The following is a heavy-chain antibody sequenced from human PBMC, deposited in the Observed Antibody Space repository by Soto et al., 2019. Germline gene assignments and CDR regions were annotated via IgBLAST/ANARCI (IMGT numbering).Heavy chain of an antibody. Sequence: WWSWVRQPPGKGLEWIGEIYHSGSTNYNPSLKSRVTISVDKSKNQFSLKLSSVTAADTAVYYCARGAADVDAFDIWGQGTMVTVSS. CDR2: IYHSGST. J-gene: IGHJ3*02. CDR3: ARGAADVDAFDI. D-gene: IGHD2-15*01. CDR1: W. V-gene: IGHV4-4*02.